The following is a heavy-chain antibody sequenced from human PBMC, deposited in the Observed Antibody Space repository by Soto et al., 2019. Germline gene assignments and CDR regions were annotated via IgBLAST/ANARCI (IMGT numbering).Heavy chain of an antibody. Sequence: SETLSLTCTVSGGSVNSGSYYWSWIRQSPGKGLEWIGYIYYSGSTNSNPSLKSRVTISLDTSKNQFSLKLSSVTAADTAVYYCARDYSMTYYSGMDVWGQGTTVTVYS. V-gene: IGHV4-61*01. CDR2: IYYSGST. CDR3: ARDYSMTYYSGMDV. D-gene: IGHD2-15*01. CDR1: GGSVNSGSYY. J-gene: IGHJ6*02.